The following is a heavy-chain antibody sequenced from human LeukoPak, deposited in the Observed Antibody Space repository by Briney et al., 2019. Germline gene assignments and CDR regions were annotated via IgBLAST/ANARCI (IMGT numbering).Heavy chain of an antibody. CDR2: IYWNDDK. Sequence: GSGPTLVNPTQTLTLTCTFSGFSLSTSGVGVGWIRQPPGKALEWLALIYWNDDKRYSPSLKSRLTIAKDTSENQVVLTMTNMDPVDTATYYCAHKEYCGSTSCYSAKYYFDYWGQGTLVTVSS. CDR1: GFSLSTSGVG. CDR3: AHKEYCGSTSCYSAKYYFDY. J-gene: IGHJ4*02. D-gene: IGHD2-2*01. V-gene: IGHV2-5*01.